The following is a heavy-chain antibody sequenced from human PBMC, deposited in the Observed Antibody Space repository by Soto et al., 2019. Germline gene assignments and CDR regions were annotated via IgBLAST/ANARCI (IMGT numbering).Heavy chain of an antibody. CDR3: TRVGSYYYDSSGPDDAFDI. V-gene: IGHV3-49*03. CDR1: GFTFGDYA. CDR2: IRSKAYGGTT. Sequence: GGSLRLSCTASGFTFGDYAMSWFRPAPGKGQEWVGFIRSKAYGGTTEYAASVKGRFTISGDDSKSIAYLQMNSLKTEDTDVYYCTRVGSYYYDSSGPDDAFDIWGQGTMVTVSS. D-gene: IGHD3-22*01. J-gene: IGHJ3*02.